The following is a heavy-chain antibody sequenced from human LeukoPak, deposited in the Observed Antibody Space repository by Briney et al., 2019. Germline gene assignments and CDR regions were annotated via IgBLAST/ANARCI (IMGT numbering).Heavy chain of an antibody. D-gene: IGHD3-22*01. CDR1: GGTFSSYA. CDR2: FDPEDGET. Sequence: ASVKVSCKASGGTFSSYAISWVRQAPGKGHEWMGGFDPEDGETIYAQKFQGRVTMTEDTSTDTAYMELSSLRSEDTAVYYCATSLGDYDSSGYPYTFDYWGQGTLVTVSS. CDR3: ATSLGDYDSSGYPYTFDY. V-gene: IGHV1-24*01. J-gene: IGHJ4*02.